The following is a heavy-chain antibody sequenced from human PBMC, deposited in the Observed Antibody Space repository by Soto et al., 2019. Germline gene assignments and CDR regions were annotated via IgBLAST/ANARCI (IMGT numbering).Heavy chain of an antibody. V-gene: IGHV3-48*03. D-gene: IGHD6-6*01. CDR3: ARVLWGSSSHFFDY. CDR1: GFTFSNYE. CDR2: ISSSGRTI. Sequence: EVHLVESGGGLVQPGGSLRLSCAVSGFTFSNYEMNWVRQAPGKGLEWISYISSSGRTIYYAASVQGRFTVSKDIAENSLFLQMNSLRVEDTALYYCARVLWGSSSHFFDYWGQGTLVTVSS. J-gene: IGHJ4*02.